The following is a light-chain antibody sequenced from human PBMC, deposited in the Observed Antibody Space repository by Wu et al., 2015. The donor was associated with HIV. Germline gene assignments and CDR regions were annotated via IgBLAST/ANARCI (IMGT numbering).Light chain of an antibody. J-gene: IGKJ4*01. CDR2: DAS. CDR3: QQRSSWPPT. V-gene: IGKV3-11*01. CDR1: QSVSSN. Sequence: EIVMTQSPATLSVSPGERATLSCRASQSVSSNLAWYQQKPGQAPRLLIYDASNRATGIPARFSGSGSGTDFTLTISSLEPEDFAVYYCQQRSSWPPTFGGGTKVEIK.